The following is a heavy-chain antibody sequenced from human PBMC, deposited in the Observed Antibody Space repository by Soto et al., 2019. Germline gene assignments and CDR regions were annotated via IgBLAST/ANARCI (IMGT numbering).Heavy chain of an antibody. CDR1: GGSINTYY. CDR2: VDYSGNS. V-gene: IGHV4-59*01. D-gene: IGHD6-19*01. CDR3: ARNWFSVAGRFHFDY. Sequence: PSETLSLTCTVSGGSINTYYWSCILQGPGKGLEWIGYVDYSGNSDSSPSLKSRVTISIDTSKKQVSLKLNSVTAADTAVYYCARNWFSVAGRFHFDYWGQGIPVTVSS. J-gene: IGHJ4*02.